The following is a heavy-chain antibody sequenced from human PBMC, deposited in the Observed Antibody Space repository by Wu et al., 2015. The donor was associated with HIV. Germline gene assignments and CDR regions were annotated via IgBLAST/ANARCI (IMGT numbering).Heavy chain of an antibody. J-gene: IGHJ5*02. CDR3: ARAGGFCSGTSCLDL. CDR2: INPSGGST. V-gene: IGHV1-46*01. CDR1: GYTFTSYY. Sequence: QVQLVQSGAEVKKPGASVKVSCKASGYTFTSYYMHWVRQAPGQGLEWMGIINPSGGSTSYAQKFQGRATMTRDTSTATVYMELSSLRSEDTALYSCARAGGFCSGTSCLDLWGQGTLVTVFS. D-gene: IGHD2-2*03.